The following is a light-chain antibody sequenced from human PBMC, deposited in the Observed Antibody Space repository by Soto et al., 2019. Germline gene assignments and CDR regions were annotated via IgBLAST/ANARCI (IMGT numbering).Light chain of an antibody. V-gene: IGKV3-20*01. CDR3: QQYGSSPLST. CDR2: GAS. J-gene: IGKJ3*01. Sequence: EIVLTQSPGTLSLSPGERATLSCRASQSVSSSYLAWYQQKPGQAPRLLIYGASSRATGIPDRFSGSGSGTDFTLTISRLEPEDFEVYYCQQYGSSPLSTFGPGTKVDI. CDR1: QSVSSSY.